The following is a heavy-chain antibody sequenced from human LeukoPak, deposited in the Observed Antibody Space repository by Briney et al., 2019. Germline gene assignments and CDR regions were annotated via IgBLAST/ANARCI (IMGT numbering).Heavy chain of an antibody. Sequence: SETLSLTCTVSGGSISSGVYYWSWIRQHPGKGLEWIGYIYYSGSTYYNPSLKSRVTISVDTSKNQFSLKLSSVTAADTAVYYCARDGRDWGSGGGAFDIWGQGTMVTVSS. CDR3: ARDGRDWGSGGGAFDI. CDR1: GGSISSGVYY. D-gene: IGHD7-27*01. CDR2: IYYSGST. J-gene: IGHJ3*02. V-gene: IGHV4-31*03.